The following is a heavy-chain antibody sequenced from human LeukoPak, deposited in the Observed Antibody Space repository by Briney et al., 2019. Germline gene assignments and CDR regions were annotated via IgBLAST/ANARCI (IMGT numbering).Heavy chain of an antibody. J-gene: IGHJ2*01. CDR1: GGSISSYY. CDR3: ARDRHNYDSSGYSSYWYFDL. V-gene: IGHV4-59*01. CDR2: IYYSGST. D-gene: IGHD3-22*01. Sequence: SETLSLTCTVSGGSISSYYWSWIRQPPGKGLEWIGYIYYSGSTNYNPSLKSRVTISVDTSKNQFSLKLSSVTAADTAVYYCARDRHNYDSSGYSSYWYFDLWGRGTLVTVSS.